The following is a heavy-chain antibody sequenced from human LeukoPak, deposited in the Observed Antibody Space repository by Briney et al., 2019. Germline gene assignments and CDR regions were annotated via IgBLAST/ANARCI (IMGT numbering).Heavy chain of an antibody. D-gene: IGHD3-22*01. CDR2: IYYSGST. J-gene: IGHJ4*02. CDR3: ARSPGYYYDSSGYFGY. V-gene: IGHV4-59*01. CDR1: GGSISSYY. Sequence: PSETLSLTCTVSGGSISSYYWSWIRQPPGKGLEWIGYIYYSGSTNYNPSLKSRVTISVDTSKNQFSLKLSSVTAADTAVYYCARSPGYYYDSSGYFGYWGQGTLVTVPS.